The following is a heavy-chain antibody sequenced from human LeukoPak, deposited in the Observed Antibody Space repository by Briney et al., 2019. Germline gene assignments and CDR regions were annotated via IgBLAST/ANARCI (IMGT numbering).Heavy chain of an antibody. CDR3: AIQQWLASPIDY. J-gene: IGHJ4*02. D-gene: IGHD6-19*01. V-gene: IGHV3-7*01. Sequence: GGSMRLSCAASGFTFSSYWMSWVRQAPGKGLEWVANIKQDGSEKYYVDSVKGRFTISRDNAKNSLYLQMNSLRAEDTAVYYCAIQQWLASPIDYWGQGTLVTVSS. CDR2: IKQDGSEK. CDR1: GFTFSSYW.